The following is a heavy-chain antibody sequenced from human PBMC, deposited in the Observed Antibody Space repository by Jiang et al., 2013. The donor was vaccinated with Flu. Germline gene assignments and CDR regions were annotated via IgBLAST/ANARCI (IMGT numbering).Heavy chain of an antibody. CDR3: ARVLVPPKGYFDL. D-gene: IGHD2-2*01. V-gene: IGHV4-31*02. J-gene: IGHJ2*01. Sequence: VTISVDTSKNQFSLKLSSVTAADTAVYYCARVLVPPKGYFDLWGRGTLVTVSS.